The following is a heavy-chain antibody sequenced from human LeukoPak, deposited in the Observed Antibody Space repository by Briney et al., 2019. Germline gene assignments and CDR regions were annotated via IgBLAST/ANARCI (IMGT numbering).Heavy chain of an antibody. CDR2: IYYSGST. CDR1: GGSISSYY. V-gene: IGHV4-59*01. Sequence: SETLSLTCTVSGGSISSYYWSWIRQPPGKGLEWIGYIYYSGSTNYNPSLKSRVTISLDTSKNQFSLKLSSLTAADTAVYYCARHAAGTWYSDYWGQGTLVTVSS. CDR3: ARHAAGTWYSDY. D-gene: IGHD6-13*01. J-gene: IGHJ4*02.